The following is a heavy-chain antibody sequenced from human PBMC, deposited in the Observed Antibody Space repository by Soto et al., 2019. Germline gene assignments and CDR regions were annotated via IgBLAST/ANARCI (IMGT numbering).Heavy chain of an antibody. CDR3: ARDKGYSSSWYYYYGMDV. CDR1: GGSSSSYY. V-gene: IGHV4-59*01. J-gene: IGHJ6*02. CDR2: IHYSGST. Sequence: SETLSLTCTVSGGSSSSYYWSWIRQPPGKGLEWIGYIHYSGSTNYNPSLKSRVTISVDTSKNQFSLKLSSVTAADTAVYYCARDKGYSSSWYYYYGMDVWGQGTTVTVSS. D-gene: IGHD6-13*01.